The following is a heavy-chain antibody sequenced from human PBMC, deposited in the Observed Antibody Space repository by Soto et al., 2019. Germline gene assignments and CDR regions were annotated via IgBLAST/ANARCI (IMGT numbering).Heavy chain of an antibody. Sequence: GESLKISCKGSGYSFTSYWISWVRQMPGKGLEWMGRIDPSDSYTNYSPSFQGHVTISADKSIITAYLQWSSLKASDTAMYYCARRKAEDYYYYGMDVWGQGTTVTVSS. D-gene: IGHD6-13*01. CDR3: ARRKAEDYYYYGMDV. V-gene: IGHV5-10-1*01. CDR1: GYSFTSYW. CDR2: IDPSDSYT. J-gene: IGHJ6*02.